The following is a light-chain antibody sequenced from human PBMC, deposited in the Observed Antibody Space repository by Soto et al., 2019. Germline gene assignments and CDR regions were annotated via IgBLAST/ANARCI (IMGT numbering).Light chain of an antibody. CDR3: QQYMSYS. CDR1: QNIDSY. CDR2: HAS. Sequence: DIQMTQSPSSLSASVVDRVTITCRASQNIDSYLNWYQQRPGKAPKLLIYHASTLESGVPSRFSGSGSGTEFTLTISSLQPDDFATYYCQQYMSYSFGQGTKVDIK. J-gene: IGKJ1*01. V-gene: IGKV1-5*01.